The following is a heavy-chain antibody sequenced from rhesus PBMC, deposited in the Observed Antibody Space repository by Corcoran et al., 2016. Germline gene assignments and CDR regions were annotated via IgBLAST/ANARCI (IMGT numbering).Heavy chain of an antibody. D-gene: IGHD3-3*01. Sequence: QVQLQESGPGLVKPSETLSLTCAVSGGSFSGYYWGWIRQPPGKGLQWIGYIRWSDGSTDYNPCLGSRVTISTDTSKNQCSLKLSSVTAADTAVYYCARVDYNIWTGYLFDYWGQGVLVTVSS. CDR1: GGSFSGYY. J-gene: IGHJ4*01. V-gene: IGHV4-165*01. CDR3: ARVDYNIWTGYLFDY. CDR2: IRWSDGST.